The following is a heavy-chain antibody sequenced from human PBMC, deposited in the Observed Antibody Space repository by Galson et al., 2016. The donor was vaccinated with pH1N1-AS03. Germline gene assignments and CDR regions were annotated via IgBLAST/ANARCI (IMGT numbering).Heavy chain of an antibody. CDR1: GFSFSSYW. J-gene: IGHJ4*02. D-gene: IGHD6-13*01. CDR3: TRGGYSNTWYWVY. V-gene: IGHV3-7*03. CDR2: INQDGSAV. Sequence: SLRLSCAASGFSFSSYWMTWVRLTPGKGLEWVANINQDGSAVHYVDSVKGRFTISGDNAKNSLSLQMNSIRDEDTAVYYCTRGGYSNTWYWVYWGQGTLVTVSS.